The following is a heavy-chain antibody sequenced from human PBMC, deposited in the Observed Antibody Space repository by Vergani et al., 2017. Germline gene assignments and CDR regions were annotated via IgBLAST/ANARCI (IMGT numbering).Heavy chain of an antibody. V-gene: IGHV3-53*04. CDR1: GFTVSSNY. J-gene: IGHJ3*02. D-gene: IGHD1-1*01. CDR3: ARLGTAQPRDFDI. CDR2: IYSGGST. Sequence: EVQLVESGGGLVQPGGSLRLSCAASGFTVSSNYMSWVRQAPGKGVEWVSVIYSGGSTYYADSVKGRFTISRHNSKNTLYLQMNSLRAEDTAVYYCARLGTAQPRDFDIWGQGTMVTVSS.